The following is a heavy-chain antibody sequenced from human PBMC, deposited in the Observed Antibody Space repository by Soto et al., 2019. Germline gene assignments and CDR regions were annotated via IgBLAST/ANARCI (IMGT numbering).Heavy chain of an antibody. J-gene: IGHJ4*01. CDR3: ARGCDIGPALYDIYY. CDR1: GFTFSSYS. V-gene: IGHV3-21*01. Sequence: GGSLRLSCAASGFTFSSYSMNWVRQAPGTGLEWVSSISSSSSYIYYADSLKGRFTISRDNAKNSLYLQMNSLRAEDTAVYYCARGCDIGPALYDIYYLGQRTLVTVSS. CDR2: ISSSSSYI. D-gene: IGHD3-9*01.